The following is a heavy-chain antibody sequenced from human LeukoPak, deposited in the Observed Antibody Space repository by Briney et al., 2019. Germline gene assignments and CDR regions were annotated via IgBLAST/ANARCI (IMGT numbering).Heavy chain of an antibody. V-gene: IGHV3-21*04. CDR1: GFTFSSYS. CDR2: ISSSSSYI. Sequence: GGSLRLSRAASGFTFSSYSMNWVRQAPGKGLEWVSSISSSSSYIYYADSVKGRFTISRDNSKNTLYLQMNSLRAEDTAVYYCATLYYDFWSGYSEYWGQGTLVTVSS. D-gene: IGHD3-3*01. CDR3: ATLYYDFWSGYSEY. J-gene: IGHJ4*02.